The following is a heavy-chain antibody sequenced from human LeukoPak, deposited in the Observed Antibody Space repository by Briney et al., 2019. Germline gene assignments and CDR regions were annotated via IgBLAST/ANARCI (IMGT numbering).Heavy chain of an antibody. CDR2: INHRGSS. D-gene: IGHD2-15*01. CDR3: ARGSSFDGYCSAGACDAGYYDS. Sequence: PSETLSLTCAVYGESFSAYFWNWIRQAPGKPLEYIGEINHRGSSHYNPSLKTRVTLSVDTSKNQFSLKLTSVTAADTAVYFCARGSSFDGYCSAGACDAGYYDSWGQGTPLTVSS. V-gene: IGHV4-34*01. CDR1: GESFSAYF. J-gene: IGHJ4*02.